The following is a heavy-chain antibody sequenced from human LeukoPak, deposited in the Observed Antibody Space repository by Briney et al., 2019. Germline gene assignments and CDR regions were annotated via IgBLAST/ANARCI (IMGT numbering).Heavy chain of an antibody. CDR1: GFTFSNYA. CDR2: ISGSDGST. Sequence: GGSLRLSCAASGFTFSNYAMSWVRQAPGKGLQWVSAISGSDGSTNFANSVRGRFTISRDNAKNSLYLQMNSLRAEDTALYYCAKDGYYDSSGAYAFDIWGQGTMVTVSS. J-gene: IGHJ3*02. V-gene: IGHV3-23*01. CDR3: AKDGYYDSSGAYAFDI. D-gene: IGHD3-22*01.